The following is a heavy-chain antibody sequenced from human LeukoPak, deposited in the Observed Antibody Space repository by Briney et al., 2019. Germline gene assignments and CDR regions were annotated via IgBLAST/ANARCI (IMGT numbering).Heavy chain of an antibody. V-gene: IGHV7-4-1*02. D-gene: IGHD2-2*01. CDR1: GYTFTSYA. CDR3: ARDGIVVVPAAPNNYYYYGMDV. CDR2: INTNTGNP. Sequence: GASVKVSCKASGYTFTSYAMNWVRQAPGQGLEWMGWINTNTGNPTYAQGFTGRFVFSLDTSVSTAYLQISSLKAEDTAVYYCARDGIVVVPAAPNNYYYYGMDVWGQGTTVTVSS. J-gene: IGHJ6*02.